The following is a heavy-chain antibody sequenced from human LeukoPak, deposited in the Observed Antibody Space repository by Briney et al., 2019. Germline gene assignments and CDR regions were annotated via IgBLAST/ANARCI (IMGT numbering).Heavy chain of an antibody. CDR1: GFTFSSYA. D-gene: IGHD2-15*01. J-gene: IGHJ3*02. CDR2: ISHSGGTT. CDR3: AKANVKYCSGGSCFDASDI. Sequence: PGGSLRLSCAASGFTFSSYAMSWVRQAPGKGPEWVSAISHSGGTTYYADSVKGRFTITRDNSKNTLYLQMNSLRAEDTAVYYCAKANVKYCSGGSCFDASDIWGQGTMVTVSS. V-gene: IGHV3-23*01.